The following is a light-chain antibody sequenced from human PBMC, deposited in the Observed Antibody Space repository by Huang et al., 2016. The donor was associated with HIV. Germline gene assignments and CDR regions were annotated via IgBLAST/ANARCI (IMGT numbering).Light chain of an antibody. CDR3: QQYDNLLT. CDR1: QDIRKY. CDR2: DAA. V-gene: IGKV1-33*01. J-gene: IGKJ4*01. Sequence: DIQLTQSPSSLSASVGDKVTITCQASQDIRKYLNWYQQRTGKAPKLLIYDAANLETGVPSRFSGSGSGTDFSFTISSLQPEDIATYYCQQYDNLLTFGGGTKVEI.